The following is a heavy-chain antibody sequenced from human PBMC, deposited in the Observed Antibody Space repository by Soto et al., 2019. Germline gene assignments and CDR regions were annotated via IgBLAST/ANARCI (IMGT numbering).Heavy chain of an antibody. CDR3: SKNYDYYYYYGMDV. V-gene: IGHV3-23*01. D-gene: IGHD3-22*01. CDR2: ISGSGGST. J-gene: IGHJ6*02. Sequence: PGGSLRLSCAASGFTFSSYAMSWVRQAPGKGLEWVSAISGSGGSTYYADSVKGRFTISRDNSKNTLYLQMNSLRAEDTAVYYCSKNYDYYYYYGMDVWGQGTTVTVSS. CDR1: GFTFSSYA.